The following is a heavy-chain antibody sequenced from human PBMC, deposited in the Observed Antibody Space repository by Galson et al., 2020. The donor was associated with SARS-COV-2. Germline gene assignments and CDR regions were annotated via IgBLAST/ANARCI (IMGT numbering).Heavy chain of an antibody. J-gene: IGHJ4*02. CDR1: IGSMTSHY. CDR2: IPYDGTT. V-gene: IGHV4-59*08. Sequence: ETSETLSLTFAVSIGSMTSHYWSWIRQPPGKGLEWMGYIPYDGTTTYNPSLQSRATISIATSKNQFSLRLTSVTAADTALYYCAKLAEGRRGSEDDWGQGTRVTVSS. CDR3: AKLAEGRRGSEDD. D-gene: IGHD6-13*01.